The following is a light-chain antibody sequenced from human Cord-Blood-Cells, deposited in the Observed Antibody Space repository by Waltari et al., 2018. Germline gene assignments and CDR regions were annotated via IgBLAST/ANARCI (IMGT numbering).Light chain of an antibody. V-gene: IGKV1-39*01. CDR1: QRISSY. Sequence: DIQMTQSPSSLSASVGDRVTITCRASQRISSYLNWYQQKPGKAPKLLIYAASSLQSGVPSRFSGSGSGTDFTRTISSLQPEDFATYYCQQSYSTPPTFGGGTKVEIK. CDR2: AAS. CDR3: QQSYSTPPT. J-gene: IGKJ4*01.